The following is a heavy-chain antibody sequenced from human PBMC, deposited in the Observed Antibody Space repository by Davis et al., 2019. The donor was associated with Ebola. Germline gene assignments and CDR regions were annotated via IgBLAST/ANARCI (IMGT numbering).Heavy chain of an antibody. CDR3: ATGGGAAAGTPYYFDY. CDR1: GYTFTSYA. V-gene: IGHV1-3*01. J-gene: IGHJ4*02. Sequence: ASVKVSCKASGYTFTSYAMHWVRQAPGQRLEWMGWINAGNGNTKYSQKFQGRVTITRDTSASTAYMELSSLRSEDTAVYYCATGGGAAAGTPYYFDYWGQGTLVTVSS. D-gene: IGHD6-13*01. CDR2: INAGNGNT.